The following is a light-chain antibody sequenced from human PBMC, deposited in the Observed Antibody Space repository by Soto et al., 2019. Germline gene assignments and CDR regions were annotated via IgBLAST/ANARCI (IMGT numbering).Light chain of an antibody. V-gene: IGLV2-14*01. CDR1: SSDVGTYNY. CDR2: EVS. J-gene: IGLJ2*01. Sequence: QSVLTQPASVSGSPGQSITISCTGTSSDVGTYNYVSWYQQHPGKAPKLMISEVSNRPSGVSTRFSGSKSGNTASLTISGLQADDEADYYCSSYTSSRPVVFGGGTKVTVL. CDR3: SSYTSSRPVV.